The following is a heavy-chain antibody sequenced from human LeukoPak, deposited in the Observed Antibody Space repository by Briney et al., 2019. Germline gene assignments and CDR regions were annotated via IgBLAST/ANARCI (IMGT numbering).Heavy chain of an antibody. J-gene: IGHJ6*02. Sequence: ASVKVSCKASGYTFTSYDINWVRQATGQGLDGVGWMNPNSGNTGFAQEFQGRVTMTRNASISTAYMGLTSLRSEDTAVYYCARGRYGVTTSYGMDDWGQGTTVTVSS. V-gene: IGHV1-8*01. CDR1: GYTFTSYD. D-gene: IGHD4-11*01. CDR3: ARGRYGVTTSYGMDD. CDR2: MNPNSGNT.